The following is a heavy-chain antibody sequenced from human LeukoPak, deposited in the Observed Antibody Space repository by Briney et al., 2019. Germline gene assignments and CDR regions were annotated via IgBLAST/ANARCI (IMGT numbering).Heavy chain of an antibody. CDR3: AREGGQWLVSNWFDP. CDR2: IYYSGST. Sequence: SETLPLTCIVSGGSISSSSYYWGWIRQPPGKGLEWIGSIYYSGSTYYNPSLKSRVTISVDTSKNQFSLKLSSVTAADTAVYYCAREGGQWLVSNWFDPWGQGTLVTVSS. CDR1: GGSISSSSYY. V-gene: IGHV4-39*07. J-gene: IGHJ5*02. D-gene: IGHD6-19*01.